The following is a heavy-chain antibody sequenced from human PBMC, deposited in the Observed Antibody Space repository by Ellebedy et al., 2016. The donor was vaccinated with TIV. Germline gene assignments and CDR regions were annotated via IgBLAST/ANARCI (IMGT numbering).Heavy chain of an antibody. CDR2: MNPNSGNT. CDR3: ARGVRVLRRYYYMDV. D-gene: IGHD6-13*01. J-gene: IGHJ6*03. Sequence: ASVKVSCXASGYTFTGYYMHWVRQAPGQGLEWMGWMNPNSGNTGYAQKFQGRVTMTRNTSISTAYMELSSLRSEDTAVYYCARGVRVLRRYYYMDVWGKGTTVTVSS. V-gene: IGHV1-8*02. CDR1: GYTFTGYY.